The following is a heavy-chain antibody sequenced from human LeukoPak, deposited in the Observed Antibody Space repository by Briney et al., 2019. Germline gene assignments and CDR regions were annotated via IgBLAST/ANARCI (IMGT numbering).Heavy chain of an antibody. CDR2: IAYDGNNK. V-gene: IGHV3-30-3*01. D-gene: IGHD6-19*01. J-gene: IGHJ5*02. Sequence: GRSLRLSCVASGFTFSRYDVHWVRQAPGKGLEWVAVIAYDGNNKIYADSVKGRFTISRDNSKNTLYLQMNSLRAEDTAVYYCARAAAETGAFRDNWLDPWGQGTLVTVSS. CDR1: GFTFSRYD. CDR3: ARAAAETGAFRDNWLDP.